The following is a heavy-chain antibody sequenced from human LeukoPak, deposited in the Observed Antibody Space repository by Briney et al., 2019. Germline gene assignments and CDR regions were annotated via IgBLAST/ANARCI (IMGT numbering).Heavy chain of an antibody. Sequence: SETLSLTCTVSGGSISSSSYYWGWIRQPPGKGLEWIGSIYYSGITYYNPSLKNRVTISVYTSRNQFSLKLSSLPAAETAVYYCASYHSDSRGHYPIFDYWGQGTLVTVSS. D-gene: IGHD3-22*01. CDR2: IYYSGIT. CDR1: GGSISSSSYY. V-gene: IGHV4-39*01. J-gene: IGHJ4*02. CDR3: ASYHSDSRGHYPIFDY.